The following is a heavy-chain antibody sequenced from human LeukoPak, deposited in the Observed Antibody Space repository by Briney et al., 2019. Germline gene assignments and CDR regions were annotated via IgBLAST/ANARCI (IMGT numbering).Heavy chain of an antibody. Sequence: ASVKVSCKASGYTFTSYGISWVRQAPGQGLEWMGWISAYNGNTNYAQKLQGRVTMTTDTSTSTAYMELRSLRSDDTAVYYCARGAVVVPAAILWFDPWGQGTLVTVSS. V-gene: IGHV1-18*01. D-gene: IGHD2-2*02. CDR1: GYTFTSYG. CDR3: ARGAVVVPAAILWFDP. CDR2: ISAYNGNT. J-gene: IGHJ5*02.